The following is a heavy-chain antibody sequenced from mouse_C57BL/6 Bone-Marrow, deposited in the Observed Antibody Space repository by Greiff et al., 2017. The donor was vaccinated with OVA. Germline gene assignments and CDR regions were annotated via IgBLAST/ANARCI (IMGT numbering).Heavy chain of an antibody. Sequence: VQLQQSGAELARPGASVKLSCKASGYTFTSYGISWVKQRTGQGLEWIGVIYPRSGNTYYNEKFKGKATLTADKSSSTAYMELRSLTSEDSAVYFCAREGRLEWFAYWGQGTLVTVSA. CDR3: AREGRLEWFAY. V-gene: IGHV1-81*01. CDR2: IYPRSGNT. J-gene: IGHJ3*01. D-gene: IGHD1-1*01. CDR1: GYTFTSYG.